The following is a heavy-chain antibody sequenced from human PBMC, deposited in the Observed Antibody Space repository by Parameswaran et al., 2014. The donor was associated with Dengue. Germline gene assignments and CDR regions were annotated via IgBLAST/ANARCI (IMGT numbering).Heavy chain of an antibody. D-gene: IGHD6-19*01. V-gene: IGHV3-15*01. CDR2: IKTKAYGGTT. Sequence: VRQAPGKGLEWVGHIKTKAYGGTTDYSAPVKDRFTISRDDSKNTLYLHMNSLRTEDTAVYYCTTDQVDTSAWYGSYNYHGMDVWGQGTTVTVSS. J-gene: IGHJ6*02. CDR3: TTDQVDTSAWYGSYNYHGMDV.